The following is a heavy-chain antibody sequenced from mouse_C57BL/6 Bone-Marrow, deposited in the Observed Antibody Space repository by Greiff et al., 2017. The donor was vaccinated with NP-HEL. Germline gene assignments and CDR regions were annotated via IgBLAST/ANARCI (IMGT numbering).Heavy chain of an antibody. CDR1: GFTITDYY. J-gene: IGHJ3*01. CDR3: TTLYYYGSRFAY. D-gene: IGHD1-1*01. Sequence: EVQLQQSGAELVRPGASVKLSCTASGFTITDYYMHWVKQRPEQGLEWIGRIDPEDGDTEYAPKFQGKATMTADTSSNTAYLQLSSLTSEDTAVYYCTTLYYYGSRFAYWGQGTLVTVSA. CDR2: IDPEDGDT. V-gene: IGHV14-1*01.